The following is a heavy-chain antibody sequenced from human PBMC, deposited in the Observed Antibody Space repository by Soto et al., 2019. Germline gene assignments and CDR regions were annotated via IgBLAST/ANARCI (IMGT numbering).Heavy chain of an antibody. CDR3: ARGGTDYGDYEPYYYYGMDV. D-gene: IGHD4-17*01. CDR1: GGSFSGYY. V-gene: IGHV4-34*01. Sequence: SETLSLTCAVYGGSFSGYYWSWIRQPPGKGLEWIGEINHSGSTNYNPSLKSRVTISVDTSKNQFSLKLSSVTAADTAVNYCARGGTDYGDYEPYYYYGMDVWGQGTTVTVSS. J-gene: IGHJ6*02. CDR2: INHSGST.